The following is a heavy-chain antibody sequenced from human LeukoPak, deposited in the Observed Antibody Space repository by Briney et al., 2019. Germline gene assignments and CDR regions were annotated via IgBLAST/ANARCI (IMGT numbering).Heavy chain of an antibody. D-gene: IGHD6-13*01. J-gene: IGHJ6*04. CDR1: GFTFSSYG. CDR2: ISYDGSNK. V-gene: IGHV3-30*18. Sequence: GGSLRLSCAASGFTFSSYGMHWVRQAPGKGLEWVAVISYDGSNKYYADSAKGRFTISRDNSKNTLYLQMNSLRAEDTAVYYCAKLVGSSPQYGMDVWGKGTTVTVSS. CDR3: AKLVGSSPQYGMDV.